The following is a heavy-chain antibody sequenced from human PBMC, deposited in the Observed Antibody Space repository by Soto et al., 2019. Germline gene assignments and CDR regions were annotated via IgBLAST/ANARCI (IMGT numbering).Heavy chain of an antibody. CDR2: IYYSGST. CDR3: VITPLFNSLGGGYVFPFDY. D-gene: IGHD5-12*01. CDR1: GGSVSSSSYY. V-gene: IGHV4-39*07. J-gene: IGHJ4*02. Sequence: PSETLSLTCTVSGGSVSSSSYYWCWIRQPPGKGLEWIGSIYYSGSTYYNPSLKSRVTISIGTSRKQFSLRLSSVTAADTAVYYCVITPLFNSLGGGYVFPFDYGGQETLVTVS.